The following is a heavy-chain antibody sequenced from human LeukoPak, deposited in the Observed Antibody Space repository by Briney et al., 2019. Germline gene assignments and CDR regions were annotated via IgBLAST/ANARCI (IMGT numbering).Heavy chain of an antibody. CDR1: GFTFSSYE. CDR2: IGSSGTTI. V-gene: IGHV3-48*03. CDR3: ARDQTYSSGWYDGFDI. J-gene: IGHJ3*02. D-gene: IGHD6-19*01. Sequence: GGSLRLSCAASGFTFSSYEMNWVRQAPGKGPEWVSYIGSSGTTIYYADSVKGRFTISRDNAKNSLYLQMNSLRAEDTAVYYCARDQTYSSGWYDGFDIWGQGTMVTVSS.